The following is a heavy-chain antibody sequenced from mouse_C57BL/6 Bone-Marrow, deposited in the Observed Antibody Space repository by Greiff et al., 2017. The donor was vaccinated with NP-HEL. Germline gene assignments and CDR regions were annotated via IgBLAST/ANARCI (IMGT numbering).Heavy chain of an antibody. Sequence: EVQLQESGPGLVKPSQSLSLTCSVTGYSITSGYYWNWIRQFPGNKQEWMGYISYDGSNNYNPSLKNRISITRDTSKNQFFLKLNSVTTEDTATYYCAQGGYDYDEGDAMDYWGQGTSVTVSS. CDR3: AQGGYDYDEGDAMDY. J-gene: IGHJ4*01. CDR2: ISYDGSN. CDR1: GYSITSGYY. D-gene: IGHD2-4*01. V-gene: IGHV3-6*01.